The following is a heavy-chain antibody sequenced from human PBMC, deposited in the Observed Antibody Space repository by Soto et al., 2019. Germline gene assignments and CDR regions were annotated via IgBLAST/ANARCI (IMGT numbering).Heavy chain of an antibody. CDR2: IDPSDSYT. D-gene: IGHD6-19*01. Sequence: GESLKISCKGSGYSFTSYWISWVRQMPGKGLERMGRIDPSDSYTNYSPSFQGHVTISSDKSISTAFLQWTSLKASDTAMYYCATSYSSGYYGAWGQGTLVTVSS. CDR3: ATSYSSGYYGA. CDR1: GYSFTSYW. J-gene: IGHJ4*02. V-gene: IGHV5-10-1*01.